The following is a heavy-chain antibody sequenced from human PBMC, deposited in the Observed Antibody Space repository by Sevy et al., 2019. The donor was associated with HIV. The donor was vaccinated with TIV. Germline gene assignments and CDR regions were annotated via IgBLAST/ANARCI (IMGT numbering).Heavy chain of an antibody. V-gene: IGHV1-8*01. D-gene: IGHD1-26*01. J-gene: IGHJ6*02. Sequence: ASVKVSCKASGYTFTSYDINWVRQATGQGLEWMGWMNPNRGNTGYAQKFQGRVTMTRNTSISTAYMELSSLRSEDTAVYYCARGRVLANYYYGMDVWGQGTTVTVSS. CDR1: GYTFTSYD. CDR3: ARGRVLANYYYGMDV. CDR2: MNPNRGNT.